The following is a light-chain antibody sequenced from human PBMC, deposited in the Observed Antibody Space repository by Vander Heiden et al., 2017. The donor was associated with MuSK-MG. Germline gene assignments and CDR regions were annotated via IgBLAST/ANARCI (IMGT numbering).Light chain of an antibody. J-gene: IGKJ1*01. CDR3: QYDGRSPKS. CDR2: GAS. CDR1: ESVSK. V-gene: IGKV3-20*01. Sequence: DIVLTQSPDTLSLSPGERATLSCRASESVSKLAWYQQKPGQAPRLLIYGASSRATGIPDTFSGSGSGTDFTLTISRLEPDDFAVYYCQYDGRSPKSFGQGTKVEIK.